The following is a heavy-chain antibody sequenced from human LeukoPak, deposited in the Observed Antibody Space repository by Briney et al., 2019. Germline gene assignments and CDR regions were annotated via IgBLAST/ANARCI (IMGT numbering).Heavy chain of an antibody. CDR1: GFTFSSYS. Sequence: GGSLRLSCATSGFTFSSYSMSWVRQAPGKGLEWVSAITDSGTGTYYADSVKGRFTISRDNSKNTLYLQMNSLRVEDTAIYFCARDSPVLTYWGQGTLVTVSS. J-gene: IGHJ4*02. V-gene: IGHV3-23*01. CDR2: ITDSGTGT. CDR3: ARDSPVLTY.